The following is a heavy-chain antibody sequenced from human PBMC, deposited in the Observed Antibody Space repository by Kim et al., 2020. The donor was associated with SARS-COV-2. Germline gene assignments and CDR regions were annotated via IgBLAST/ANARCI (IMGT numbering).Heavy chain of an antibody. CDR1: GFTFDDYA. CDR2: ISWNSGSI. J-gene: IGHJ5*02. Sequence: GGSLRLSCAASGFTFDDYAMHWVRQAPGKGLEWVSGISWNSGSIGYADSVKGRFTISRDNAKNSLYLQMNSLRAEDTALYYCASLGRGHLWFGELTAFDP. D-gene: IGHD3-10*01. V-gene: IGHV3-9*01. CDR3: ASLGRGHLWFGELTAFDP.